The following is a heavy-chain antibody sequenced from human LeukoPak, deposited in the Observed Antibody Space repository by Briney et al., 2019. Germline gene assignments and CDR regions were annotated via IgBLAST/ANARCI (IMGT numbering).Heavy chain of an antibody. CDR3: ARVDILTGYYFFDY. CDR1: GYTFTSYD. V-gene: IGHV1-8*01. CDR2: MNPNSGNT. D-gene: IGHD3-9*01. Sequence: ASVKVSCKASGYTFTSYDINWVRQATGQGLEWMGWMNPNSGNTGYAQKFQGRVTMTTDTPTSTAYMELRSLRSDDTAVYYCARVDILTGYYFFDYWGQGTLVTVSS. J-gene: IGHJ4*02.